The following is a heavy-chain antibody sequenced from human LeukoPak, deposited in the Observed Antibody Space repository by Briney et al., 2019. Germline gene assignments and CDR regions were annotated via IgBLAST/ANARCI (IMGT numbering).Heavy chain of an antibody. CDR3: ARLGGYHDPPDY. D-gene: IGHD3-16*02. CDR2: IHYSGST. Sequence: SETLSLTCTVSGGSISSPTYYWAWIRQPPGQELEWIKTIHYSGSTYDNPPLKSRFNMSVDTSKNQFFLKLSSVTAADTAVYYCARLGGYHDPPDYWGQGTLVTVSS. V-gene: IGHV4-39*01. J-gene: IGHJ4*02. CDR1: GGSISSPTYY.